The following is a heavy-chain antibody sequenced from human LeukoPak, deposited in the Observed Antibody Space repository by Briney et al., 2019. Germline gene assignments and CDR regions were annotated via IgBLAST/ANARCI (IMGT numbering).Heavy chain of an antibody. D-gene: IGHD3-22*01. CDR2: VNHSGST. CDR1: GGSLSGYY. J-gene: IGHJ4*02. CDR3: ASGYYLLEY. Sequence: ETLSLTCAVYGGSLSGYYWSWIRQPPGKGLEWIGEVNHSGSTNYKPSLKSRVTISVDTSKNQFSLRLSSLTAADTAVYYCASGYYLLEYWGQGTLVTVSS. V-gene: IGHV4-34*01.